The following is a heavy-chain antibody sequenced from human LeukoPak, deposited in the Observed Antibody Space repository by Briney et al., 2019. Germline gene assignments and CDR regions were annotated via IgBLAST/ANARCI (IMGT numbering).Heavy chain of an antibody. V-gene: IGHV1-2*02. CDR2: INPNSGGT. CDR1: GYTSTGYY. D-gene: IGHD4-17*01. Sequence: GASVKVSCKASGYTSTGYYMHWVRQAPGQGLEWMGWINPNSGGTNYAQKFQGRVTMTRDTSISTAYMELSRLRSDDTAVYYCARVQMTTVTGVYFDYWGQGTLVTVSS. J-gene: IGHJ4*02. CDR3: ARVQMTTVTGVYFDY.